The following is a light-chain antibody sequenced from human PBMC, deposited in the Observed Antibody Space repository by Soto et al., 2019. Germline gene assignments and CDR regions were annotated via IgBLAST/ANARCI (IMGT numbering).Light chain of an antibody. V-gene: IGLV2-14*03. Sequence: QSALTQPASVSGSPGQSITIFCTGASSDVGAHNFVSWYQQHPGNAPKLLIYDVSNRPSGVSDRFSGSKSGNTASLTITGLQAEDEADYYCRSYTSSSTYVFGTGTKLTVL. CDR2: DVS. J-gene: IGLJ1*01. CDR3: RSYTSSSTYV. CDR1: SSDVGAHNF.